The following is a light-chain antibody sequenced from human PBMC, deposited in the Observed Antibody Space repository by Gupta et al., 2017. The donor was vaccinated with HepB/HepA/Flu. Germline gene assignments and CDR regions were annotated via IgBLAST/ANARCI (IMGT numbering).Light chain of an antibody. CDR2: DVS. V-gene: IGLV2-14*01. Sequence: QSALTQPASVSGSPGQSITISCTGTSSDVGGYNYVSWYQQHPGKAPKLMIDDVSNRPSGVANRCAGSKSGKTASMTISGLQAEDEADYYGSSYTRSHTGVFGGGTQL. CDR1: SSDVGGYNY. CDR3: SSYTRSHTGV. J-gene: IGLJ3*02.